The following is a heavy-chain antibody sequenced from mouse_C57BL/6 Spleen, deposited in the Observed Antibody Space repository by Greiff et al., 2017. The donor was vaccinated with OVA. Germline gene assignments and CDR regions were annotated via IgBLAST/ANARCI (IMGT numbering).Heavy chain of an antibody. V-gene: IGHV1-64*01. CDR1: GYTFTSYW. CDR3: ARAEVYYGSRFDY. Sequence: VQLQQPGAELVKPGASVKLSCKASGYTFTSYWMHWVKQRPGQGLEWIGMIHPNSGSTNYNEKFKSKATLTVDKSSSTAYMQLSSLTSEDSAVYYCARAEVYYGSRFDYWGQGTTLTVSS. D-gene: IGHD1-1*01. CDR2: IHPNSGST. J-gene: IGHJ2*01.